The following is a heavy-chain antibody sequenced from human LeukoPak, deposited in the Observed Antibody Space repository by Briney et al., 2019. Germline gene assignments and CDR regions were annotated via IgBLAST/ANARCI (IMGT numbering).Heavy chain of an antibody. Sequence: TGGCLRLSCAASGFTFSSYGMHWVRQAPGKGLEWVAFIRYDGSNKYYADSVKGRFTISRDNSKDTLYLQMNSLRAEDTAVYYCAKQYSSGWYLFDYWGQGTLVTVSS. CDR3: AKQYSSGWYLFDY. D-gene: IGHD6-19*01. J-gene: IGHJ4*02. V-gene: IGHV3-30*02. CDR1: GFTFSSYG. CDR2: IRYDGSNK.